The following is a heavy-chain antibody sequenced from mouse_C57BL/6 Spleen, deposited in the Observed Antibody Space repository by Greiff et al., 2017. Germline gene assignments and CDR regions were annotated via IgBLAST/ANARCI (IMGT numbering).Heavy chain of an antibody. CDR2: ISYDGSN. D-gene: IGHD2-4*01. CDR3: ARDYPGYDYGYFDV. V-gene: IGHV3-6*01. Sequence: VQLQQSGPGLVKPSQSLSLTCSVTGYSITSGYYWNWIRQFPGNKLEWMGYISYDGSNNYNPSLKNRISITRDTSKNQFFLKLNSVTTEDTATYYCARDYPGYDYGYFDVWGTGTTVTVSS. J-gene: IGHJ1*03. CDR1: GYSITSGYY.